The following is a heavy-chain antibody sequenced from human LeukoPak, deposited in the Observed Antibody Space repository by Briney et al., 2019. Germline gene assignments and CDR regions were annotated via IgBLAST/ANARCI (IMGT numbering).Heavy chain of an antibody. CDR1: GYTFTSYG. CDR2: ISAYNGNT. V-gene: IGHV1-18*04. Sequence: GASVKASCKASGYTFTSYGISWVRQAPGQGLEWMGWISAYNGNTNYAQKLQGRVTMTTDTSTGTAYMELRSLRSDDTAVYYCARISITIVRGAYYYGMDVWGKGTTVTVSS. D-gene: IGHD3-10*01. J-gene: IGHJ6*04. CDR3: ARISITIVRGAYYYGMDV.